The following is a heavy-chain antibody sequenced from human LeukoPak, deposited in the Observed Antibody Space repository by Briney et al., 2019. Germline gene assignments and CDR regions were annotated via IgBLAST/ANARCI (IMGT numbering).Heavy chain of an antibody. CDR3: AKGYTSGCSEGYLDY. Sequence: PGGSLRLSCVASGYTLSNYAMNWVRQAPGKGLEWVSVINSGNTYYADSVKGRFTISRDSFKNTLYLQMNSLRADDTAVYFCAKGYTSGCSEGYLDYWGQGTLVTVSS. J-gene: IGHJ4*02. D-gene: IGHD6-19*01. V-gene: IGHV3-23*03. CDR1: GYTLSNYA. CDR2: INSGNT.